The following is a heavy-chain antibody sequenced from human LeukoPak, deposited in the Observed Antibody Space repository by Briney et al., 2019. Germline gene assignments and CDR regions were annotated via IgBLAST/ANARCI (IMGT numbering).Heavy chain of an antibody. J-gene: IGHJ4*02. Sequence: ASVKVSCKASGYTFTGYYMHWVRQAPGQGLEWMGWINPNSGGTNYPQKFQGRVTMTRDTSISTAYMELSSLRSDDTAVYYCAREGANDDYSNYYFDYWGQGTLVTVSS. CDR1: GYTFTGYY. D-gene: IGHD4-11*01. CDR3: AREGANDDYSNYYFDY. V-gene: IGHV1-2*02. CDR2: INPNSGGT.